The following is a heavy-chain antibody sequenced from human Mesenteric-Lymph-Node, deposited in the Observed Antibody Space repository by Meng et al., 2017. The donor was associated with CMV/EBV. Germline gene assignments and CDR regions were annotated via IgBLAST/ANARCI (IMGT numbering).Heavy chain of an antibody. J-gene: IGHJ6*02. D-gene: IGHD6-13*01. Sequence: SRSSNWWRWVRQPPGKGLEWIGEIYHSGSTNYNPSLKSRVTISVDKSKNQFSLKLSSVTAADTAVYYCAREGSAAGILYYYYGMDVWGQGTTVTVSS. V-gene: IGHV4-4*02. CDR3: AREGSAAGILYYYYGMDV. CDR2: IYHSGST. CDR1: SRSSNW.